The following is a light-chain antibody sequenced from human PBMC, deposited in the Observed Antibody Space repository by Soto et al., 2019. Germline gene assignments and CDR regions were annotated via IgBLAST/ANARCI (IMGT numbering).Light chain of an antibody. J-gene: IGKJ2*01. CDR2: GAS. CDR3: QQYGRSPYT. Sequence: EIVLTQSPGTLSLSPGERATLSCRASQSVSSSYLAWYQQKPGQAPRLLIYGASSRATGIPDRFSGSGSGTDFTLTISGLEPEDFAVYHCQQYGRSPYTFGQGTKLEIK. CDR1: QSVSSSY. V-gene: IGKV3-20*01.